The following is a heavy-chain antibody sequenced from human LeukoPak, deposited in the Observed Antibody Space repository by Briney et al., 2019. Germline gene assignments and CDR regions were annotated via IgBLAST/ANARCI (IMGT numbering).Heavy chain of an antibody. V-gene: IGHV4-61*02. CDR2: IYTSGST. CDR3: ARGPLTVPPFYYYYGMDV. CDR1: GGSISSGSYY. J-gene: IGHJ6*02. Sequence: SETLSLTCTVSGGSISSGSYYWSWIRQPAGKGLEWIGRIYTSGSTNYNPSLKSRVTISVDTSKNQFSLKLSSVTAADTAVYYCARGPLTVPPFYYYYGMDVWGQGTTVTVSS. D-gene: IGHD4-17*01.